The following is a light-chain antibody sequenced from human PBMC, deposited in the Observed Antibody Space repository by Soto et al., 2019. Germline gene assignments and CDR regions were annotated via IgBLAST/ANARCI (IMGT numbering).Light chain of an antibody. CDR1: QDISSA. V-gene: IGKV1-13*02. J-gene: IGKJ5*01. CDR2: DAS. Sequence: AIQLTQSPSSLSASVGDRVTIACRASQDISSALAWYQQKPGKAPKLLIYDASSLESGVPSRFSGSGSGSDFTFTISSLQPEDSATYYCQHFNSYPITFGQGTRLEIK. CDR3: QHFNSYPIT.